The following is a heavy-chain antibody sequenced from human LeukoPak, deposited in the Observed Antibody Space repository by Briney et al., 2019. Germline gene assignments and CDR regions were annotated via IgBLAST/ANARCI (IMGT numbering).Heavy chain of an antibody. J-gene: IGHJ3*02. CDR3: ARHFTYYYDSSGYPRDAFDI. D-gene: IGHD3-22*01. Sequence: PSETLSLTCTVSGGSISGYYWSWIRQSPGKGLVWIGYIYYSGSTNYNPSLKSRVTISVDMSGNQFFLRLSSVTAADTALYYCARHFTYYYDSSGYPRDAFDIWGQGTMVTVSS. V-gene: IGHV4-59*08. CDR2: IYYSGST. CDR1: GGSISGYY.